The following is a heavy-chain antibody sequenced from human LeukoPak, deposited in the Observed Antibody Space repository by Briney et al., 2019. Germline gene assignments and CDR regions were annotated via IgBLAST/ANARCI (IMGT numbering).Heavy chain of an antibody. Sequence: GGSLRLSCAASGFTFSSYGMHWVRQAPGKGLEWVAVIWYDGSNKYYADSVKGRFTISRDNSKNTLYLQMNSLRAEDTAVYYCAGALVVATISQTYYHYGMDVWGQGTTVTVSS. D-gene: IGHD5-12*01. CDR2: IWYDGSNK. J-gene: IGHJ6*02. CDR3: AGALVVATISQTYYHYGMDV. V-gene: IGHV3-33*01. CDR1: GFTFSSYG.